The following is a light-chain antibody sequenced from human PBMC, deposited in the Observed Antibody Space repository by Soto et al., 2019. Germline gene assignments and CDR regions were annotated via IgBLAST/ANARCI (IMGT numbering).Light chain of an antibody. V-gene: IGKV1-39*01. J-gene: IGKJ1*01. CDR2: AAS. Sequence: DIQMTQSPSSLSASVGDRVTITCRASQSISSYLNWYQQKPGKAPKLLIYAASSLQSGVPSRFSGSGSGTDFTLTISSLQFEDFATYFCQQSYSISWTFGQGTKVDIK. CDR1: QSISSY. CDR3: QQSYSISWT.